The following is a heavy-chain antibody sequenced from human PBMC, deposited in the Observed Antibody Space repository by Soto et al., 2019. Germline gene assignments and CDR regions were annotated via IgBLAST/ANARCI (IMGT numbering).Heavy chain of an antibody. CDR1: GFTFSSYG. CDR2: IWYDGSNK. J-gene: IGHJ6*02. V-gene: IGHV3-33*01. CDR3: ARDRGIVEGDCYKPYYYGMDV. Sequence: QVQLVESGGGVVQPGRSLRLSCAASGFTFSSYGMHWVRQAPGKGLEWVAVIWYDGSNKYYADSVKGRFTISRDNSKNTLDLQMNSLRAEDTAVYYCARDRGIVEGDCYKPYYYGMDVWGQGTTVTVSS. D-gene: IGHD2-21*01.